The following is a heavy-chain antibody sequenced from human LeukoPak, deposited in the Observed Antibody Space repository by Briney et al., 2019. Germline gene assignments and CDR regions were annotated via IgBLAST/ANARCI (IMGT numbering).Heavy chain of an antibody. CDR1: GYTFTGYY. V-gene: IGHV1-2*02. Sequence: ASVKVSCKASGYTFTGYYMHWVRQAPGQGLEWMGWINPNSGGTNYAQKFQGRVTMTRDTSISTAYMELSRLRSDDTAVYYCAREREYSSGWYDYWGQGTLVTVSS. CDR2: INPNSGGT. D-gene: IGHD6-19*01. CDR3: AREREYSSGWYDY. J-gene: IGHJ4*02.